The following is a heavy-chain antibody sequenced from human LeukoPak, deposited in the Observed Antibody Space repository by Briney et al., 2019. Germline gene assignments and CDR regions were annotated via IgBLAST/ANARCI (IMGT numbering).Heavy chain of an antibody. V-gene: IGHV4-34*01. D-gene: IGHD1-26*01. CDR2: INHSGST. Sequence: PSETLSLTCAVYGGSFSGYYWSWIRQPPGKGLEWIGEINHSGSTNYNPSLKSRVTISVDTSKNQFSLKLSSVTAADTAVYYCARAVREGATAPDFDYWGQGTLVTVSS. J-gene: IGHJ4*02. CDR1: GGSFSGYY. CDR3: ARAVREGATAPDFDY.